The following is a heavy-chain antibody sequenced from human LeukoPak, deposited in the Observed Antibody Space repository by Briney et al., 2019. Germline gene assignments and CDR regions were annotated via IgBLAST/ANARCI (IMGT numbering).Heavy chain of an antibody. D-gene: IGHD3-10*01. V-gene: IGHV3-66*04. CDR2: VYSGGST. J-gene: IGHJ6*03. Sequence: PGGSLRLSCAASGFTVSRNYMNWVRQAPGKGLEWVSVVYSGGSTYYADSVKGRFTISRDNSKNTLYLQMNSLRAEDTAVYYCARHLRVRGVIMGYDYYYMDVWGKGTTVTISS. CDR1: GFTVSRNY. CDR3: ARHLRVRGVIMGYDYYYMDV.